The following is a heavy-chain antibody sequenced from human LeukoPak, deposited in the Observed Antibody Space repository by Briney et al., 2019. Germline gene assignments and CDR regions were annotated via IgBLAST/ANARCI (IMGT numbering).Heavy chain of an antibody. Sequence: PSETLSLTCAVYGGSFSGYYWSWIRQPPGKGLEWIGEINHSGSTNYNPSLKSRVTISVDTSKNQFSLKLSSVTAADTAVYYCARARGSRPTQHYYYYMDVWGKGTTVTVSS. CDR2: INHSGST. CDR1: GGSFSGYY. V-gene: IGHV4-34*01. J-gene: IGHJ6*03. CDR3: ARARGSRPTQHYYYYMDV.